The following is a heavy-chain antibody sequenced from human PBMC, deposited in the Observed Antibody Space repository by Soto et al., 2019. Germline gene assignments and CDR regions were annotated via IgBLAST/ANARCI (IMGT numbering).Heavy chain of an antibody. J-gene: IGHJ6*03. CDR3: ARGATAWVYYYMDV. V-gene: IGHV3-64*01. CDR2: ISSNGGST. CDR1: GFTFSSYA. Sequence: GGSLRLSCAASGFTFSSYAMHWVRQAPGKGLECVSAISSNGGSTYYANSVKGRFTISRDNSKNTLYLQMGSLRAEDMAVYYCARGATAWVYYYMDVWGKGTTVTVSS. D-gene: IGHD3-16*01.